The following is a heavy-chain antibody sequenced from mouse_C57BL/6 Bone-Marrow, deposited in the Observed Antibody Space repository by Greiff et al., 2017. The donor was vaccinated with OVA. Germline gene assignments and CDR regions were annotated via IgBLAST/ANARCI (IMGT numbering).Heavy chain of an antibody. CDR1: GFSFNTYA. Sequence: EVQLVESGGGLVQPKGSLKLSCAASGFSFNTYAMNWVRQAPGKGLEWVARIRSKSNNYATYYADSVKDRFTISRADSESMLYLQMNNLKTEDTXLYYGVRHSGSCFDYWGQGTTLTVSS. J-gene: IGHJ2*01. CDR2: IRSKSNNYAT. D-gene: IGHD1-1*01. CDR3: VRHSGSCFDY. V-gene: IGHV10-1*01.